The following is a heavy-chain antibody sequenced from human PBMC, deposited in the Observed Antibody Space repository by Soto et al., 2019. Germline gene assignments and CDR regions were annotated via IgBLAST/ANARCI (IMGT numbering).Heavy chain of an antibody. CDR1: GVSIGSHY. V-gene: IGHV4-59*11. Sequence: SETLSLTCTVSGVSIGSHYWSWIRQPPRKGLEWLGYIYYSVSTTYNPSLQRRVTISADTSKNQWSLKLNSVTAADTAMCYCATDQSVHESSGPVDYWDEGTLVTVSS. J-gene: IGHJ4*02. CDR3: ATDQSVHESSGPVDY. CDR2: IYYSVST. D-gene: IGHD3-22*01.